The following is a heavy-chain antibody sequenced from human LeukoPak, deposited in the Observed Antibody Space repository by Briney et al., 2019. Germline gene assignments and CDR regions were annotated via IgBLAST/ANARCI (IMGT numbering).Heavy chain of an antibody. J-gene: IGHJ4*02. CDR2: ISAYNGNT. CDR3: ARVNWHYVSVRFVFDY. D-gene: IGHD1-7*01. V-gene: IGHV1-18*01. CDR1: GYTFTSYG. Sequence: ASVKVSCKASGYTFTSYGISWVRQAPGQGLEWMGWISAYNGNTNYAQKLQGRVTMTTDTSTSTAYMELRSLRSDDTAVYYCARVNWHYVSVRFVFDYWGQGTLVTVSS.